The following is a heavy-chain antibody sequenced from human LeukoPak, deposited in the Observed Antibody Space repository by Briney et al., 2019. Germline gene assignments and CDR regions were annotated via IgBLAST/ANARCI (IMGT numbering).Heavy chain of an antibody. D-gene: IGHD3-22*01. CDR2: IDWDDDK. Sequence: ESGPTLVKPTQTLTLTCTFSGFSLSTSGMSVNWIRQPPGKALEWLARIDWDDDKYYSTSLKTRLTISKDTSKNQVVLTLTNMYPVDTATYYCARIRYYYDSSGYSSTYYFDYWGQGTLVTVSS. V-gene: IGHV2-70*11. J-gene: IGHJ4*02. CDR1: GFSLSTSGMS. CDR3: ARIRYYYDSSGYSSTYYFDY.